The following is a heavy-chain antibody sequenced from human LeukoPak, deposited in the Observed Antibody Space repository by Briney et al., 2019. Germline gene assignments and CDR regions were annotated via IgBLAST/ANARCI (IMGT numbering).Heavy chain of an antibody. CDR2: ISTDGGST. V-gene: IGHV3-64*01. Sequence: GGSLRLSCKASGFTFNNYALHWVRQATGKGLEYVSAISTDGGSTYYGNSVGGRFTISRDNSKNTLYLRMGSLRVEDMAVYYCATALGWASSGPIDYWGQGTLVSVSS. CDR3: ATALGWASSGPIDY. J-gene: IGHJ4*02. D-gene: IGHD3-22*01. CDR1: GFTFNNYA.